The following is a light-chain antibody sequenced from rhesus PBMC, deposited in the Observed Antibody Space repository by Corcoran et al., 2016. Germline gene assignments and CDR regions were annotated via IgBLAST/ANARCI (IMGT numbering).Light chain of an antibody. V-gene: IGKV1-22*01. J-gene: IGKJ1*01. CDR3: QQYSSRPPT. CDR1: QGISSW. Sequence: DIQMTQSPSSLSSSVGDTVTITCRASQGISSWLAWYQQKPGKAPKLLIYKASSLQSGVPSRFNGRGDGTDFTLTISSLQSEDFATYYCQQYSSRPPTFGQGTKVEIK. CDR2: KAS.